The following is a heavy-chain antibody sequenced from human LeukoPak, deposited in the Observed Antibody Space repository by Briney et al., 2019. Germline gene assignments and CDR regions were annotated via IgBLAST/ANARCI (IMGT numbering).Heavy chain of an antibody. V-gene: IGHV3-48*02. CDR3: ARDPPYSGSYPYFDY. CDR2: ISSIGSTI. CDR1: GFTFSSYS. D-gene: IGHD1-26*01. J-gene: IGHJ4*02. Sequence: PGGSLRLSCAPSGFTFSSYSMNWVRQAPGKGLEWISYISSIGSTIYYADSVKGRFTISRDNAKNSLYLQMNSLRDEDTAVYYCARDPPYSGSYPYFDYWGQGTLVTVSS.